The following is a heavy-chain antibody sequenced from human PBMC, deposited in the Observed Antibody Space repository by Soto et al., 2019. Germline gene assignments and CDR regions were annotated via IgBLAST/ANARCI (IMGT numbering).Heavy chain of an antibody. D-gene: IGHD5-12*01. CDR1: GFAFSTYW. CDR2: IKQDGSEK. V-gene: IGHV3-7*01. J-gene: IGHJ3*02. CDR3: ARAQGSGYPGDGAFDI. Sequence: GGFLRLSCAASGFAFSTYWMTWVRQAPGKGLEWVANIKQDGSEKYYVDSVKGRFTISRDNAKKSLYLQMNSLRVEDAAVYYCARAQGSGYPGDGAFDIWGQGTMVTVSS.